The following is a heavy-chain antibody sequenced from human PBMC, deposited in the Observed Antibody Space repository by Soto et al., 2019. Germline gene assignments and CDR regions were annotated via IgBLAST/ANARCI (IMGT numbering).Heavy chain of an antibody. CDR1: GDRVSSNSVV. J-gene: IGHJ3*02. V-gene: IGHV6-1*01. Sequence: QVQLKQSGPGLVKPSQTLSLTCVISGDRVSSNSVVWNWIRQSPSRGLEWLGRTYYRSRWYNDYAVSVKSRIILIPETSKNQFSLQLNSVTPEDTAVYYCARGIRVWTPADSFDIWGQGTMVTVSS. CDR3: ARGIRVWTPADSFDI. D-gene: IGHD1-1*01. CDR2: TYYRSRWYN.